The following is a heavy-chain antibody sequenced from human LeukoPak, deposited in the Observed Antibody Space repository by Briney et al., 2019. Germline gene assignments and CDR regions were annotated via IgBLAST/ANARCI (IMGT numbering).Heavy chain of an antibody. CDR1: GFTVSNNY. CDR2: IYSGGST. J-gene: IGHJ5*02. CDR3: ARAGVTGWFDP. V-gene: IGHV3-66*01. Sequence: GGSLRLSCAASGFTVSNNYMSWVRQAPGKGLEWVSIIYSGGSTYYADSVKGRFTISRDNSNNTLYLQMNSLRAEDTAVYYCARAGVTGWFDPWGVGTLVTVSS.